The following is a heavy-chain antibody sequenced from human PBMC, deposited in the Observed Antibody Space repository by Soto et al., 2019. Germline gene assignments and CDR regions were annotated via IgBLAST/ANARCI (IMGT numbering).Heavy chain of an antibody. CDR1: GYTFTSYY. V-gene: IGHV1-8*01. J-gene: IGHJ6*03. CDR2: MNPNSGNT. Sequence: GASVKVSCKASGYTFTSYYINWVRQATGQGLEWMGWMNPNSGNTGYAQKFQGRVTMTRNTSISTAYMELSSLRSEDTAVYYCARVDGDYHYYYYYMDVWGKGTTVTVSS. D-gene: IGHD4-17*01. CDR3: ARVDGDYHYYYYYMDV.